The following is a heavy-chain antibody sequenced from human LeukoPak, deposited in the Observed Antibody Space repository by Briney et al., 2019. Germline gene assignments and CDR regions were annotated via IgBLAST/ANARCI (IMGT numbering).Heavy chain of an antibody. V-gene: IGHV1-46*01. CDR1: GYTFTSYY. Sequence: GASVKVSCKASGYTFTSYYIHWVRQAPGQGPEWMGIINPSDSSTTYSQKFQGRVTMTRETSTSTVYMELSSLRSEDTAVYYCARGTPYYTSGTYPHLGKYYFDYWGQGNLVTVSS. CDR2: INPSDSST. D-gene: IGHD3-10*01. CDR3: ARGTPYYTSGTYPHLGKYYFDY. J-gene: IGHJ4*02.